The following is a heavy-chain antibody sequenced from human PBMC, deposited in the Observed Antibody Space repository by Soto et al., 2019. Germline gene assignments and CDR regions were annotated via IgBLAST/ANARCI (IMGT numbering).Heavy chain of an antibody. D-gene: IGHD2-15*01. V-gene: IGHV3-21*01. CDR3: ARGTTVAANDIDY. CDR2: ISSSSSDI. CDR1: GFTFSTYN. J-gene: IGHJ4*02. Sequence: EVQLVESGGGLVKPGGSLRLSCAASGFTFSTYNMNWVRQAPGKWLEWVSSISSSSSDIYYTDSVKGRFTISRDNAKNSLYLQMNSLRAEDTAVYYCARGTTVAANDIDYWGQGTLVTVSS.